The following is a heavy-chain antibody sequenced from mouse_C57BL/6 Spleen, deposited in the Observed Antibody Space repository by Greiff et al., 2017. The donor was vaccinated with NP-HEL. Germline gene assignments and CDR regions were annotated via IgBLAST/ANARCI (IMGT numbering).Heavy chain of an antibody. J-gene: IGHJ2*01. Sequence: EVKLQESGPGLVKPSQSLSLTCSVTGYSITSGYYWNWIRQFPGNKLEWMGYISYDGSNNYNPSLKNRISITRDTSKNQFFLKLNSVTTEDTATYYCASQYYYGTGYYFDYWGQGTTLTVSS. V-gene: IGHV3-6*01. D-gene: IGHD1-1*01. CDR3: ASQYYYGTGYYFDY. CDR1: GYSITSGYY. CDR2: ISYDGSN.